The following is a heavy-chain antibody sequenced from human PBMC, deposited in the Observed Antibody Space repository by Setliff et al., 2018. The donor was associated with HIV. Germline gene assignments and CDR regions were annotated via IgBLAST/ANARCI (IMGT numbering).Heavy chain of an antibody. CDR2: INPNNGDT. CDR1: GYTFTGYY. Sequence: ASVKVSCKASGYTFTGYYMHWVRQAPGQGLEWMGWINPNNGDTNDAQKFQGRVSMTRDTSISTGYRELTSRRSEDPTVYYCAKDIPGPGINSGRIKNWFDPWGEGTLVTVSS. V-gene: IGHV1-2*02. D-gene: IGHD6-19*01. J-gene: IGHJ5*02. CDR3: AKDIPGPGINSGRIKNWFDP.